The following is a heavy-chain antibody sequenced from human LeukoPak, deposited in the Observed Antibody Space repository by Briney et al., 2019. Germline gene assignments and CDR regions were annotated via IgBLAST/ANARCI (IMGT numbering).Heavy chain of an antibody. CDR1: DDSISDYY. CDR3: TRGAGWLIDY. D-gene: IGHD3-16*01. CDR2: FHNSGTS. J-gene: IGHJ4*02. Sequence: ETLSLTCTVSDDSISDYYRGWIRQPPGKGLEWIGYFHNSGTSTYNPSLKSRVTISADTSKNQFSLKLNSLTTADTAVYYCTRGAGWLIDYWGQGILVTVSS. V-gene: IGHV4-59*01.